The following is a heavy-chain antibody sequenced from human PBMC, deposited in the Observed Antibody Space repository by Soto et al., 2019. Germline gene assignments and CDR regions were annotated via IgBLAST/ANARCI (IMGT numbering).Heavy chain of an antibody. V-gene: IGHV3-21*01. CDR3: ARDGGIGEIWYSSGPLYFDY. D-gene: IGHD6-19*01. J-gene: IGHJ4*02. Sequence: PGGSLRLSCAASGFTFRRNNMNWVRQAPGKGLEWVSSISSSSSYIYYADSVKGRFTISRDNAKNSLYLQLNSLSAEDTAVYYCARDGGIGEIWYSSGPLYFDYWGQGALVTVSS. CDR1: GFTFRRNN. CDR2: ISSSSSYI.